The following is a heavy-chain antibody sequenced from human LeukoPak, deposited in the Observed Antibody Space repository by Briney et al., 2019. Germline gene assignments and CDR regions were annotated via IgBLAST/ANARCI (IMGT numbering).Heavy chain of an antibody. J-gene: IGHJ4*02. CDR1: GYTFTGYY. V-gene: IGHV1-18*04. CDR3: ARSTTEYSGSYWL. Sequence: ASVKVSCKASGYTFTGYYMHWVRQAPGQGLEWMGWISAYNGNTNYAQKLQGRVTMTTDTSTSTAYMELRSLRSDDTAVYYCARSTTEYSGSYWLWGQGTLVTVSS. CDR2: ISAYNGNT. D-gene: IGHD1-26*01.